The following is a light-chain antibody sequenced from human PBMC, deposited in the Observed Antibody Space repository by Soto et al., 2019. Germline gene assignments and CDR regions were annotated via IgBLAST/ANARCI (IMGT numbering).Light chain of an antibody. V-gene: IGLV2-23*01. CDR1: SSDIGTYNL. CDR3: CSYAGGSTLV. J-gene: IGLJ3*02. Sequence: QSVLTQPASVSGTPGQSITISCTGTSSDIGTYNLVSWYQHHPGNAPKLMIYEATKRPSGVSSRFSGSKSGNTASLTISGLQTEDEADYYCCSYAGGSTLVFGGGTKVTVL. CDR2: EAT.